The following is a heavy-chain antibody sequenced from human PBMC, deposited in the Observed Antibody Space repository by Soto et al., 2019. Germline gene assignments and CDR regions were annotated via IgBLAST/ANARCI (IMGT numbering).Heavy chain of an antibody. D-gene: IGHD3-3*01. CDR1: GYTFTSYG. CDR2: ISAYNGNT. J-gene: IGHJ4*02. V-gene: IGHV1-18*01. Sequence: QVQLVQSGAEVKKPGASVKVSCKASGYTFTSYGISWVRQAPGQGPEWMGWISAYNGNTNYAQKLQGRVTMTTDTXXSTGYMELRSLRSDDTAVYYCASGFLEWLSPSFDYWGQGTLVTVSS. CDR3: ASGFLEWLSPSFDY.